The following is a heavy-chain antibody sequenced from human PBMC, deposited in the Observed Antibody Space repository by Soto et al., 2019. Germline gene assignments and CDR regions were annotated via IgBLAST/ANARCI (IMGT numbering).Heavy chain of an antibody. Sequence: PSETLSLTCTVSGGSISSYYWSWIRQPPGKGLEWIGYIYYSGSTNYNPSLKSRVTISVDTSKNQFSLKLSSVTAADTAVYYCASLDYYGSGSNFDYWGQGTLVTVS. CDR3: ASLDYYGSGSNFDY. V-gene: IGHV4-59*01. D-gene: IGHD3-10*01. CDR2: IYYSGST. CDR1: GGSISSYY. J-gene: IGHJ4*02.